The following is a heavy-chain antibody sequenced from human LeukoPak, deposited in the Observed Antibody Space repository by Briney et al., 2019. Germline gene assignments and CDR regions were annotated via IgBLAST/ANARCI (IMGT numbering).Heavy chain of an antibody. V-gene: IGHV1-8*01. Sequence: ASVKVSCKASGYTFTSYDINWVRQATGQGLEWMGWMNPNSGNTGYAQKFQGRVTMTRNTSISTAYMELSSLRSEDTAVYYCARAQGSSGWYYFDYWGQGTLVTVSS. D-gene: IGHD6-19*01. CDR1: GYTFTSYD. J-gene: IGHJ4*02. CDR3: ARAQGSSGWYYFDY. CDR2: MNPNSGNT.